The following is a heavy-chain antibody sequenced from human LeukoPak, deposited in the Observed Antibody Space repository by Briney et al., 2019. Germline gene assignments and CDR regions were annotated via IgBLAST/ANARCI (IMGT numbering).Heavy chain of an antibody. CDR3: ARGKREKSYYDYVWGSYRYTGSDY. Sequence: ASVKVSCKASGYTFTSYYMHWVRQAPGQGLEWMGIINPSGGSTSYAQKFQGRVTMTRDTSTSTVYMELSSLRSEDTAVYYCARGKREKSYYDYVWGSYRYTGSDYWGQGTLVTVSS. CDR1: GYTFTSYY. V-gene: IGHV1-46*01. J-gene: IGHJ4*02. CDR2: INPSGGST. D-gene: IGHD3-16*02.